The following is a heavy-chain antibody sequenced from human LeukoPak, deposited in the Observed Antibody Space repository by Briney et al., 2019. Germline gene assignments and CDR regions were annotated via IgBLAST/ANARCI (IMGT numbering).Heavy chain of an antibody. Sequence: PSETLSLTCAVSGGSISSGGYSWSWIRQHPGKGLEWIGYIYYSGSTYYNPSLKSRLTISVDTSKIQFSLKLSSVTAADTAVYYCAREGGGNWFDPWGQGTLVTVSS. CDR2: IYYSGST. V-gene: IGHV4-31*11. CDR3: AREGGGNWFDP. J-gene: IGHJ5*02. D-gene: IGHD1-26*01. CDR1: GGSISSGGYS.